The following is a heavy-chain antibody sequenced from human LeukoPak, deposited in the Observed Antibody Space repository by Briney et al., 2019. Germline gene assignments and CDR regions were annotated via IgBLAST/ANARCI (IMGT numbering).Heavy chain of an antibody. Sequence: GGSLRLSCAASGFTFSGSAMHWVRQASGKGLEWVGRIRSKANSYATAYAASVKGRFTISRDDSKNTAYLQMNSLKTEDTAVYYCARDPTPWGGSYFDYWGQGTLVTVSS. CDR1: GFTFSGSA. J-gene: IGHJ4*02. V-gene: IGHV3-73*01. CDR2: IRSKANSYAT. D-gene: IGHD1-26*01. CDR3: ARDPTPWGGSYFDY.